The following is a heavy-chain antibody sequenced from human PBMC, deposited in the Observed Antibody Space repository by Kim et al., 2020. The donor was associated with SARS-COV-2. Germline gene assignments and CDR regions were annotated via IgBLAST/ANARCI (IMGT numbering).Heavy chain of an antibody. CDR3: ARLTGYSGYDYLVLP. CDR2: IYYSGST. V-gene: IGHV4-59*08. CDR1: GGSISSYY. Sequence: SETLSLTCTVSGGSISSYYWSWIRQPPGKGLEWIGYIYYSGSTNYNPSLKSRVTISVDTSKNQFSLKLSSVTAADTAVYYCARLTGYSGYDYLVLPWGQGTLVTVSS. J-gene: IGHJ5*02. D-gene: IGHD5-12*01.